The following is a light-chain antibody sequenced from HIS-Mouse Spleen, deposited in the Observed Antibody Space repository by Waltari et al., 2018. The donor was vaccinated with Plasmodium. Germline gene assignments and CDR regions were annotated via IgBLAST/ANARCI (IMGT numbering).Light chain of an antibody. J-gene: IGLJ2*01. CDR1: KLGDKY. CDR3: QAWDSSTVV. Sequence: SYELTQPPSVSVSPGQTASITCSGDKLGDKYACWYQQKPGQSPVLVIYQDSKRPSGIPDRFVGSKSGNTATLTISGTQAMDEADYYCQAWDSSTVVFGGGTKLTVL. CDR2: QDS. V-gene: IGLV3-1*01.